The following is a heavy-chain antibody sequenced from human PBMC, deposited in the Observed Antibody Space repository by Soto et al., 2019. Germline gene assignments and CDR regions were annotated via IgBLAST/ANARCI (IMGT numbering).Heavy chain of an antibody. D-gene: IGHD2-15*01. J-gene: IGHJ6*02. Sequence: GASVKVSCKASGYTFTGYYVHWVRQAPGQGLEWMGWINPNSGGTNYAQKFQGRVTMTRDTSISTAYMELSRLRSDDTAVYYCARRDKVDIVVVVAEGYGMDVWGQGTTVTVSS. V-gene: IGHV1-2*02. CDR2: INPNSGGT. CDR1: GYTFTGYY. CDR3: ARRDKVDIVVVVAEGYGMDV.